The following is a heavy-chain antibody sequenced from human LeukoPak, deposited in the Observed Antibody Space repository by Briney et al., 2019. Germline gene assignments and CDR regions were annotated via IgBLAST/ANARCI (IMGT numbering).Heavy chain of an antibody. J-gene: IGHJ4*02. CDR1: RFTVSSNY. CDR3: ARDLGDFGGDY. Sequence: PGGSLRLSCAASRFTVSSNYMSWVRQAPGKGLGWVSVIYSGGSTYYADSVKGRFTISRDNSKNTLYLQMNSLRAEDTAVYYCARDLGDFGGDYWGQGTLVTVSS. V-gene: IGHV3-53*01. D-gene: IGHD3-10*01. CDR2: IYSGGST.